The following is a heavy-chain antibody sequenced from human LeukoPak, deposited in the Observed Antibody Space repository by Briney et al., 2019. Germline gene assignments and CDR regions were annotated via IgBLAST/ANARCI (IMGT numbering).Heavy chain of an antibody. J-gene: IGHJ6*02. CDR2: IHSGGIT. CDR1: GFTVSNIY. V-gene: IGHV3-53*01. D-gene: IGHD6-13*01. CDR3: VRDRGIASTGGYGMDV. Sequence: RGSLRLSCAASGFTVSNIYMSWVRQAPGTGLEWVSIIHSGGITHYADSVKGRFTISRDNSKNTLYLQMNSLRAEDTAVYYCVRDRGIASTGGYGMDVWGQGTAVTVSS.